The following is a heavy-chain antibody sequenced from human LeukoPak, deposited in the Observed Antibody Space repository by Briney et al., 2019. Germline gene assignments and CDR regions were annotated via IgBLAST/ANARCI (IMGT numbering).Heavy chain of an antibody. Sequence: ASVKVSCKASGYTFTGYYLHWMRQAPGQGLEWMGCVNPNSGDTNYAQKFQGSVAMTRDTSISAVYMELSRLRSDDTAVYYCARDFYGSGSYYAPYYYYYMDVWGKGTTVTISS. V-gene: IGHV1-2*02. CDR2: VNPNSGDT. CDR3: ARDFYGSGSYYAPYYYYYMDV. D-gene: IGHD3-10*01. J-gene: IGHJ6*03. CDR1: GYTFTGYY.